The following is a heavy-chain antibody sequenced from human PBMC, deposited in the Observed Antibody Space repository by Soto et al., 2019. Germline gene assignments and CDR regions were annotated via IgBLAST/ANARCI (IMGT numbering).Heavy chain of an antibody. J-gene: IGHJ6*02. CDR3: AKARGSSSRGYYYYAMDV. Sequence: VGSLRLSCAASGFIFNIYALSWVRQAPGKGLEWVSAISGSGGSTYYADSVKGRFSISRDNSKQTLYLQMNSLRAEDTAVYYCAKARGSSSRGYYYYAMDVWGQGTTVTVSS. V-gene: IGHV3-23*01. CDR2: ISGSGGST. CDR1: GFIFNIYA. D-gene: IGHD2-15*01.